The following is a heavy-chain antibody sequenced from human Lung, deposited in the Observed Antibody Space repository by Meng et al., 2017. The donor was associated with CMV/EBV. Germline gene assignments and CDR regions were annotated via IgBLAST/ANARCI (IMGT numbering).Heavy chain of an antibody. Sequence: GEXXTISCKGSGYSFTSYWIGWVRQMPGKGLEWMGIIYPGDSDTRYSPSFQGQVTISADKSISTAYLQWSSLKASDTAMYYCARHRSWYYGGNGNYYYYYYGTDVGXKGTXVTVSS. CDR3: ARHRSWYYGGNGNYYYYYYGTDV. D-gene: IGHD4-23*01. CDR1: GYSFTSYW. V-gene: IGHV5-51*01. CDR2: IYPGDSDT. J-gene: IGHJ6*04.